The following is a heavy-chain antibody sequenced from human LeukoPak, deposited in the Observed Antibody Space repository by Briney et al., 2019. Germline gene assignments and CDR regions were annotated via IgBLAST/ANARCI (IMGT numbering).Heavy chain of an antibody. CDR3: ARLGDSDYVWGSYRRFFDY. J-gene: IGHJ4*02. CDR1: GFTFSSYS. CDR2: ISSSSSYI. Sequence: GGSLRLSCAASGFTFSSYSMNWVRQAPGKGLEWVSSISSSSSYIYYADSVKGRFTISRDNAKNSLYLQMNSLRAEDTAVYYCARLGDSDYVWGSYRRFFDYWGQGTLVTVSS. D-gene: IGHD3-16*02. V-gene: IGHV3-21*01.